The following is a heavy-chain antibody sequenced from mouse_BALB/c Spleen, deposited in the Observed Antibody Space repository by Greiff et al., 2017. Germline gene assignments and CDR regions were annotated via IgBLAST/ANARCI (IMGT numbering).Heavy chain of an antibody. V-gene: IGHV3-6*02. J-gene: IGHJ4*01. CDR3: ARCGKDAMDY. CDR2: ISYDGSN. Sequence: EVKVEESGPGLVKPSQSLSLTCSVTGYSITSGYYWNWIRQFPGNKLEWMGYISYDGSNNYNPSLKNRISITRDTSKNQFFLKLNSVTTEDTATYYCARCGKDAMDYWGQGTSVTVSS. D-gene: IGHD1-1*02. CDR1: GYSITSGYY.